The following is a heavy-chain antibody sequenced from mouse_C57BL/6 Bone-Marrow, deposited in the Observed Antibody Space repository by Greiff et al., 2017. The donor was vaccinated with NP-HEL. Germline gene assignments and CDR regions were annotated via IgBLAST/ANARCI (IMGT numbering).Heavy chain of an antibody. V-gene: IGHV1-55*01. CDR1: GYTFTSYW. CDR2: IYPGSGST. J-gene: IGHJ1*03. Sequence: QVQLQQPGAELVKPGASVKMSCKASGYTFTSYWITWVKQRPGQGLEWIGDIYPGSGSTNYNEKFKSKATLTVDTSSSTAYMQLSSLASEDSAVYYGARWKSWYFDVGGTGTTVTVSS. CDR3: ARWKSWYFDV.